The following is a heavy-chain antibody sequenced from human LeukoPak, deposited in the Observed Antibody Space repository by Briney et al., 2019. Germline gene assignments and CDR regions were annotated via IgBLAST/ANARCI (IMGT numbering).Heavy chain of an antibody. J-gene: IGHJ6*02. CDR3: ARGGSGYDSFYYYGMDV. CDR2: VNLQGGT. Sequence: SETLSLTCDVSGGSITQTNYWTWVRQPPGKGLEWIGEVNLQGGTNYNPSLLRRVAISVDTSANHVSLQMTSVTAADTAVYYCARGGSGYDSFYYYGMDVWGQGTTVTVSS. CDR1: GGSITQTNY. V-gene: IGHV4-4*02. D-gene: IGHD5-12*01.